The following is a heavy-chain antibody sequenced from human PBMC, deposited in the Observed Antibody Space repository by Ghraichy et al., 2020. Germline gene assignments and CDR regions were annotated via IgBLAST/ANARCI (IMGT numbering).Heavy chain of an antibody. Sequence: SETLSLTCAVYGGSFSGYYWSWIRQPPGKGLEWIGEINHSGSTNYNPSLKSRVTISVDTSKNQFSLKLSSVTAADTAVYYCARGVRVVHYYYYYYMDVWGKGTTVTVSS. CDR1: GGSFSGYY. CDR3: ARGVRVVHYYYYYYMDV. D-gene: IGHD3-10*01. J-gene: IGHJ6*03. CDR2: INHSGST. V-gene: IGHV4-34*01.